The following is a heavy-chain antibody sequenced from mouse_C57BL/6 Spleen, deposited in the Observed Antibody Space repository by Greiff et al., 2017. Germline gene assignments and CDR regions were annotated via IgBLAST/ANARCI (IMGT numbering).Heavy chain of an antibody. CDR2: IYPGSGNT. D-gene: IGHD2-12*01. V-gene: IGHV1-76*01. J-gene: IGHJ3*01. Sequence: QVQLQQSGAELVRPGASVKLSCKASGYTFTDYYINWVKQRPGQGLEWIARIYPGSGNTYYNEKLKGKATLTAEKSSSTACMQLSSLPYEYSAVYFCARSRGSYSAWFAYWGQGTLVTVSA. CDR3: ARSRGSYSAWFAY. CDR1: GYTFTDYY.